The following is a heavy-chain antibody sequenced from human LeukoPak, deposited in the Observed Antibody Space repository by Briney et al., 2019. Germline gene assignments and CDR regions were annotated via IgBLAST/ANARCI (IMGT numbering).Heavy chain of an antibody. D-gene: IGHD3-10*01. J-gene: IGHJ4*02. V-gene: IGHV4-59*08. CDR2: IYHDGST. Sequence: SETLSLTCTVFGGSIGDYFWSWIRQPPGKGLEWIGFIYHDGSTNYNSPLKSRTTISLDTPNNQFSLKLSAVTAADTAIYYCARHMRVGGFGGFDYWGQGSLVTVSS. CDR3: ARHMRVGGFGGFDY. CDR1: GGSIGDYF.